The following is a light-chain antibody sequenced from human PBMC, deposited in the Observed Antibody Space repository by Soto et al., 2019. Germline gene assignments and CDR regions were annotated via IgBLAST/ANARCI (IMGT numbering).Light chain of an antibody. J-gene: IGLJ1*01. CDR2: GNS. V-gene: IGLV1-40*01. Sequence: VLTQPPSVSGAPGQRVTISCTGSSSNIGAGYDVHWYQQLPGTAPKLLIYGNSNRPSGVPDRFSGSKSGTSASLAITGLQAEDEADYYCQSYDSSLSAYYVFGTGTKLTVL. CDR1: SSNIGAGYD. CDR3: QSYDSSLSAYYV.